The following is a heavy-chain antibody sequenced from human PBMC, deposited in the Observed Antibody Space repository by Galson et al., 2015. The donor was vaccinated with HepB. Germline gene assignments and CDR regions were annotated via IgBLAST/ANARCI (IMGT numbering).Heavy chain of an antibody. J-gene: IGHJ4*02. CDR3: ARRYGYCSSTSCYDYFDY. D-gene: IGHD2-2*03. CDR1: GYSFTSYW. Sequence: QSGAEVKKPGESLKISCKGSGYSFTSYWIGWVRQMPGKGLEWMGIIYPGDSDTRYSPSFQGQVTISADKSISTAYLRWSSLKASDTAMYYCARRYGYCSSTSCYDYFDYWGQGTLVTVSS. CDR2: IYPGDSDT. V-gene: IGHV5-51*03.